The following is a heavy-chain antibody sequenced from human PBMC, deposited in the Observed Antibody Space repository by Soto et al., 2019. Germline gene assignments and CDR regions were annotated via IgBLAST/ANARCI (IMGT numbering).Heavy chain of an antibody. CDR3: ARGPSYYGRRGGPLRPIYFDY. V-gene: IGHV4-34*01. D-gene: IGHD3-10*01. J-gene: IGHJ4*02. CDR2: INHSGST. Sequence: PSETLSLTCAVYGGSFSGYYWSWIRQPPGKGLEWIGEINHSGSTNYDPSLKSRVTISVDTSKNQFSLKLSSVTAADTAVYYCARGPSYYGRRGGPLRPIYFDYWGQGTLVTVSS. CDR1: GGSFSGYY.